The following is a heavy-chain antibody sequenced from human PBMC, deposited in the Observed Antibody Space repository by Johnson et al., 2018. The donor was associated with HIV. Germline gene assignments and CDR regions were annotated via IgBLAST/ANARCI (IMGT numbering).Heavy chain of an antibody. Sequence: VQLVESGGGVVQPGKSLTLSCVVSGLSFSNFGIHWVRQAPGMGPEWVAVISFDGNLKKSADSVKGRFTISRDNAKNSLNLQMNSQRAEDTAVYYCARGYSYEWRGELDAFDIWGQGTIVTVSS. CDR1: GLSFSNFG. CDR3: ARGYSYEWRGELDAFDI. CDR2: ISFDGNLK. V-gene: IGHV3-33*08. J-gene: IGHJ3*02. D-gene: IGHD5-18*01.